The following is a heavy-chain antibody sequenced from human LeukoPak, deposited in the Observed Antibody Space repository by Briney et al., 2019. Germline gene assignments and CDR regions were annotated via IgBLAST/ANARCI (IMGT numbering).Heavy chain of an antibody. D-gene: IGHD1-26*01. CDR3: ARDWQFVGHSCDY. V-gene: IGHV3-21*01. CDR2: ISSTSSYI. Sequence: GGSLRLSCAASGFSFSGYRMNWVRQAPGKGLEWVSSISSTSSYIYYADSVKGRFTISRDNAKNSLYLQMNSLGAEDTAVYYCARDWQFVGHSCDYWGQGTLVTVSS. J-gene: IGHJ4*02. CDR1: GFSFSGYR.